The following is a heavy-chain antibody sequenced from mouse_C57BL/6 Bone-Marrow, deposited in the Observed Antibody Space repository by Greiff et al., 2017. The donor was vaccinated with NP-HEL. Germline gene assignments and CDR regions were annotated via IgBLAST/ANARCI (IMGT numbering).Heavy chain of an antibody. CDR2: IYPGSGST. CDR1: GYTFTSYW. D-gene: IGHD1-1*01. J-gene: IGHJ4*01. Sequence: QVQLQQSGAELVKPGASVKMSCKASGYTFTSYWITWVKQRPGQGLEWIGDIYPGSGSTNYNEKFKSKATLTVDTSSSTAYMQLSSLTSADSAVYYCARGGSTTVVLYYYAMDYWGQGTSVTVSS. V-gene: IGHV1-55*01. CDR3: ARGGSTTVVLYYYAMDY.